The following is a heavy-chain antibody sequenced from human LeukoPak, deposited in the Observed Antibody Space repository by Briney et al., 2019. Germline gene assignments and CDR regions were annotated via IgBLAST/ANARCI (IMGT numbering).Heavy chain of an antibody. CDR2: INPSGGST. Sequence: GASVKVSCKASGYTFTSYYMHWVRQAPGQGLEWMGIINPSGGSTSYAQKFQGRVTMTRDMSTSTVYMELSSLRSEDTAVYYCARLWFGELFDYWGQGTLVTVSS. CDR3: ARLWFGELFDY. V-gene: IGHV1-46*01. J-gene: IGHJ4*02. CDR1: GYTFTSYY. D-gene: IGHD3-10*01.